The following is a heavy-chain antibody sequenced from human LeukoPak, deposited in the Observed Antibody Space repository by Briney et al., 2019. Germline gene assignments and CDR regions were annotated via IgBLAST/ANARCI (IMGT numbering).Heavy chain of an antibody. CDR2: ISGSGETT. CDR1: GFTFRNHA. D-gene: IGHD1-26*01. V-gene: IGHV3-23*01. CDR3: AKDRGMVGASVRAFDY. J-gene: IGHJ4*02. Sequence: GGSLRLSCATSGFTFRNHAMNWVRQAPGKGLEWVSVISGSGETTYYADSVKGRFTISRDNSQNTLYLQMSSLRGEDAALYYCAKDRGMVGASVRAFDYWGQGTLVTVSS.